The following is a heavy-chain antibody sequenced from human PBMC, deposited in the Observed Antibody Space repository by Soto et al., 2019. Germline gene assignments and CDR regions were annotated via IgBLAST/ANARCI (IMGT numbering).Heavy chain of an antibody. CDR2: ISSSSSPI. D-gene: IGHD3-22*01. Sequence: EVQLVESGGGLVQPGGSLRLSCAASGFTFSTYSVNWVRQAPGKGLEWVSYISSSSSPIYYADSVKGRFTISRDNAKNSVYLQMNSLRDEDTAVYYCARDGGGESSGSTHYYYYGMDARGRGTPVTVSS. CDR1: GFTFSTYS. J-gene: IGHJ6*02. V-gene: IGHV3-48*02. CDR3: ARDGGGESSGSTHYYYYGMDA.